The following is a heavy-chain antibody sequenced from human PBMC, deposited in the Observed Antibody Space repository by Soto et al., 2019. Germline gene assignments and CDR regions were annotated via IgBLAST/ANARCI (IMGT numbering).Heavy chain of an antibody. CDR1: GGSISSSNW. D-gene: IGHD6-19*01. CDR2: IYHSGST. V-gene: IGHV4-4*02. CDR3: ATIPLKVAGTPVSY. J-gene: IGHJ4*02. Sequence: QVQLQESGPGLVKPSGTLSLTCAVSGGSISSSNWWSWVRQPPGKGLEWIGEIYHSGSTNYNPSLKSRVTISVDKSKTQLSRKLSSVTAADTAVYYCATIPLKVAGTPVSYWGQGTLVTVSS.